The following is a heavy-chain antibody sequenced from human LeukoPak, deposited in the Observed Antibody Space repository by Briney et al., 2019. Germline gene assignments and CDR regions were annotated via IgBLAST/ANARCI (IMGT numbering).Heavy chain of an antibody. CDR2: IYYSGST. CDR3: ARVRSGYHIDY. D-gene: IGHD5-12*01. J-gene: IGHJ4*02. V-gene: IGHV4-31*03. CDR1: GGSITSGSCY. Sequence: PSETLSLTCTVSGGSITSGSCYWAWIRQHPGKGLEWIGYIYYSGSTYYNPSLKSRVTISVDTSKNQFSLKLSSVTAADTAVYYCARVRSGYHIDYWGQGTLVTVSS.